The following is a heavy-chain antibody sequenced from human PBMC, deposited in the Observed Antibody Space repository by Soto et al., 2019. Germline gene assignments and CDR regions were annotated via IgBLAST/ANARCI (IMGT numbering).Heavy chain of an antibody. J-gene: IGHJ4*02. CDR1: GFTFSSYS. V-gene: IGHV3-21*01. Sequence: EVQLVESGGGLVKPGGSLRLSCAASGFTFSSYSMNWVRQAPGKGLEGVSSISSSSSYIYYADSVKGRFTISRDNAKNSLYLQMNSLRAEDTAVYYCASSRTYYYGSGSYSDYWGQGTLVTVSS. D-gene: IGHD3-10*01. CDR3: ASSRTYYYGSGSYSDY. CDR2: ISSSSSYI.